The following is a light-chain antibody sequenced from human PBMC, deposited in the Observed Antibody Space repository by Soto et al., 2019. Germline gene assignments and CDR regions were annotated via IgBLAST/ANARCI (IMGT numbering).Light chain of an antibody. CDR1: QSVSSSY. CDR2: GAS. CDR3: QQYGGSPYT. V-gene: IGKV3-20*01. J-gene: IGKJ2*01. Sequence: EIVLTQSPGTLSLSPGERATLSCRASQSVSSSYLAWYQQKPGQAPRLLVYGASSRATGIPDRFSGSGSGTDFTLTITRLEPEDFAMYYWQQYGGSPYTFGQGTKLEIK.